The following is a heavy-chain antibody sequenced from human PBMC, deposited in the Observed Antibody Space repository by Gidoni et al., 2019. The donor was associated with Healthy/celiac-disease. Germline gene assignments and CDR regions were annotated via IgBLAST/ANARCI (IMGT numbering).Heavy chain of an antibody. CDR1: GFTFDDYA. Sequence: EVQLVESGGGLVQPGRSLRPPCAASGFTFDDYALHWVRQAPGKGLEWVSGISWNSGSIGYADSVKGRFTISRDNAKNSLYLQMNSLRAEDTALYYCAKDIHNQWAYRAARPFWPAFNIWGQGTMVTVSS. V-gene: IGHV3-9*01. CDR2: ISWNSGSI. CDR3: AKDIHNQWAYRAARPFWPAFNI. J-gene: IGHJ3*02. D-gene: IGHD6-6*01.